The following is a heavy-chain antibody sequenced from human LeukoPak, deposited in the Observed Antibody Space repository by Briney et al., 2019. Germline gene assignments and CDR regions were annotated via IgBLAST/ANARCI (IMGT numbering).Heavy chain of an antibody. D-gene: IGHD1-26*01. Sequence: ASVKVSCKASGYTFTSYYMHWVRQAPGQGLEWMGIINPSGGSTSYAQKFQGRVTMTRDTSTSTVYMELSRLRSDDTAVYYCARGAVGATRGGYYYYMDVWGKGTTVTVSS. J-gene: IGHJ6*03. CDR1: GYTFTSYY. CDR2: INPSGGST. CDR3: ARGAVGATRGGYYYYMDV. V-gene: IGHV1-46*01.